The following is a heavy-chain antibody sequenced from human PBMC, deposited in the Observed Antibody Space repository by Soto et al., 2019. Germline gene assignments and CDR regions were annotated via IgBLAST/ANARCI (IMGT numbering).Heavy chain of an antibody. D-gene: IGHD1-26*01. CDR1: GYTFTSYA. V-gene: IGHV1-3*01. J-gene: IGHJ4*02. Sequence: QVQLVQSGAEVKKPGASVKVSCKASGYTFTSYAMHWVRQAPGQRLEWMGWINAGNGNTKYSQKFQGIVTITRDSSASTAYMELSSLRSEDTAVYYCARDLGVGAASDYWGQGTLVTVSS. CDR2: INAGNGNT. CDR3: ARDLGVGAASDY.